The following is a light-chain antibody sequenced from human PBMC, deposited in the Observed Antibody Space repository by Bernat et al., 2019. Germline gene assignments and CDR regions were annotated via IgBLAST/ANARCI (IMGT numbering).Light chain of an antibody. CDR2: AAS. Sequence: DIQMTQSPSSLSASVGDRVTITCRASQSISSYLNWYQQKPGKAPKLLISAASSLQSGVPSRFSGSGSGTDFTLTISSLQPEDFATYYCQQSYSTPRTVGQGTKLEIK. CDR1: QSISSY. CDR3: QQSYSTPRT. V-gene: IGKV1-39*01. J-gene: IGKJ2*02.